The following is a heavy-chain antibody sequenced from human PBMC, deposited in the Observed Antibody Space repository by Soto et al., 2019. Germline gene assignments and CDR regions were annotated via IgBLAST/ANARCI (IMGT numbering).Heavy chain of an antibody. D-gene: IGHD5-18*01. Sequence: PSETLSLTCTVSGGSISSSSYYWGWIRQPPGKGLEWIGSIYYSGSTYYNPSLKSRVTISVDTSKNQFSLKLSSVTAADTAVYYCAGRDSYGFFHYWGQGTLVTVSS. J-gene: IGHJ4*02. CDR1: GGSISSSSYY. V-gene: IGHV4-39*01. CDR2: IYYSGST. CDR3: AGRDSYGFFHY.